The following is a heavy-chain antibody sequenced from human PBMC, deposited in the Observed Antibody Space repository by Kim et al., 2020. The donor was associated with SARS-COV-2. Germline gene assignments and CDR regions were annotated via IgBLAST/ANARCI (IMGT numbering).Heavy chain of an antibody. J-gene: IGHJ6*02. CDR2: IKSKTDGGTT. CDR3: TTSGSTQDIYYYHFSGMDG. Sequence: GGSLRLSCAASGFTFSNAWMSWVRQAPGKGLEWVGRIKSKTDGGTTDYAAPVKGRFTISRDDKKNTLYLQMNSLKTEDTAVYYSTTSGSTQDIYYYHFSGMDGWGQGTTVPVSS. CDR1: GFTFSNAW. D-gene: IGHD3-10*01. V-gene: IGHV3-15*01.